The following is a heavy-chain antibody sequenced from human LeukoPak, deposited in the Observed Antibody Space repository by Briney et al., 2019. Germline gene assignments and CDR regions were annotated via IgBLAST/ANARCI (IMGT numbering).Heavy chain of an antibody. CDR3: ARSNYYDSSGYYFRWFDP. Sequence: PSEALSLTCTVSGGSISSGGDYWSWIRQHPGKGLEWIGYISNSGGTYYNPSLKSRVTISVDTSKNQFSLKLSSVTAADTAVYYCARSNYYDSSGYYFRWFDPWGQGTLVTVSS. V-gene: IGHV4-31*03. J-gene: IGHJ5*02. CDR2: ISNSGGT. D-gene: IGHD3-22*01. CDR1: GGSISSGGDY.